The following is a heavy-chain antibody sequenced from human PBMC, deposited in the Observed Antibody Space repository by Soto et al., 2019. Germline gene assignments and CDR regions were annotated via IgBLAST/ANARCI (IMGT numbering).Heavy chain of an antibody. D-gene: IGHD3-22*01. J-gene: IGHJ5*02. Sequence: SETLSLTCTVSGGSISSYYWSWIRQPPGKGLEWIGYIYYSGSTNYNPSLKSRVTISVDTSKNQFSLKLSSVTAADTAVYYCARDSGRYYDSSGYYWFDPWGQGTLVTVSS. CDR2: IYYSGST. CDR1: GGSISSYY. CDR3: ARDSGRYYDSSGYYWFDP. V-gene: IGHV4-59*01.